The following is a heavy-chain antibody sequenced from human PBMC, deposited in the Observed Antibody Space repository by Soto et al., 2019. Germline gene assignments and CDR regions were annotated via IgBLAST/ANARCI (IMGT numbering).Heavy chain of an antibody. Sequence: ASVKVSCKASGYTFTSYDINWVRQATGQGPEWMGWMNPNSGNTGYAQKFQGRVTMTRNTSISTAYMELSSLRSEDTAVYYCARLARDNYDFWSGGYYYYYYMDVWGKGTTLTVSS. CDR1: GYTFTSYD. D-gene: IGHD3-3*01. V-gene: IGHV1-8*01. CDR3: ARLARDNYDFWSGGYYYYYYMDV. J-gene: IGHJ6*03. CDR2: MNPNSGNT.